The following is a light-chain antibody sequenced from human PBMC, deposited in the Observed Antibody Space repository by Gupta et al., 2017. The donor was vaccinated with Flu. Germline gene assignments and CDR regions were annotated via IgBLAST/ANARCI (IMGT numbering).Light chain of an antibody. J-gene: IGKJ1*01. CDR3: QQDCNSPWT. CDR1: QSVSNSY. CDR2: DAS. V-gene: IGKV3-20*01. Sequence: EIVLTQSPGTLSSSPGERASLSCRASQSVSNSYFAWYQQKPGQAPRLLIYDASKRAAGVPDRFSGSPSGTEFTLTIGSLEPEEFAVYYCQQDCNSPWTFGQGTKVENK.